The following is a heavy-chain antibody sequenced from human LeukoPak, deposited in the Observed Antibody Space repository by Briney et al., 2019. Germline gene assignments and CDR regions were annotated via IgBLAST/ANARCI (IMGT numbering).Heavy chain of an antibody. CDR3: AKSSIQRWVYYFDY. J-gene: IGHJ4*02. Sequence: GGSLRLSCAASGFTFSSYAMSWVRQAPGKGLEWVSAISGSGGRTYYADSVKGRFNISRDNSKNTLYLQMNSLRAEDTAVYYCAKSSIQRWVYYFDYWGQGTLVTVSS. V-gene: IGHV3-23*01. CDR1: GFTFSSYA. D-gene: IGHD5-18*01. CDR2: ISGSGGRT.